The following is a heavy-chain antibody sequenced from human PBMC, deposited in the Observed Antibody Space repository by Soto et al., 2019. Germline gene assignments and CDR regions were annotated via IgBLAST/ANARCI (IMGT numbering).Heavy chain of an antibody. CDR3: ATSGGGWYLY. V-gene: IGHV1-8*01. Sequence: ASVKVSCKASGYTFSSYDINWVRQATGQGLEWMGWLNPNSGDTGYAQKFQGRVTLTRNTSINTAYIELSSLTSDDMAVYYCATSGGGWYLYWG. CDR2: LNPNSGDT. J-gene: IGHJ4*01. CDR1: GYTFSSYD. D-gene: IGHD6-19*01.